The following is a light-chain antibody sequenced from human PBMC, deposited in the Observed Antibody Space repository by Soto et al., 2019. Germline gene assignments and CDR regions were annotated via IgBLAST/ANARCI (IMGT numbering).Light chain of an antibody. V-gene: IGLV1-40*01. CDR3: QSYDNSLSGWL. CDR1: SSNIGAGYD. Sequence: QSVLTQPPSVSGAPGQRVTISCTGSSSNIGAGYDVHWYQQLPGTAPKLLISGDTNRPSGVPDRFSGSKSGTSASLAITGLQAEDEADYYCQSYDNSLSGWLFGGGTKLTAL. J-gene: IGLJ2*01. CDR2: GDT.